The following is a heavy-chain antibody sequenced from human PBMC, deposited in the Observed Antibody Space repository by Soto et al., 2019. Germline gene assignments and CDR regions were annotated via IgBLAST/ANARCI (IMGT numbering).Heavy chain of an antibody. Sequence: GSLRLSCAASGFTFSNYAMTWARQAPGKGLEWVSSLLRSGSTAYYADSVRGRFTVSSDTSANSLYLQMDSLRAEDTAIYYCAIDAISGDGIWLMDSWGQGTLVTVSS. CDR2: LLRSGSTA. J-gene: IGHJ5*02. CDR3: AIDAISGDGIWLMDS. CDR1: GFTFSNYA. V-gene: IGHV3-23*01. D-gene: IGHD4-17*01.